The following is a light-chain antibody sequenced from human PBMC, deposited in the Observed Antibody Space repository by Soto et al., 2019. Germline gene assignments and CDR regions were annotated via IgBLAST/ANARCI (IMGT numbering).Light chain of an antibody. V-gene: IGKV2-28*01. CDR2: LGS. CDR1: QSLLHSNGYNY. Sequence: DIVMTQSPRSLPVTPVEPASISCMSSQSLLHSNGYNYLDWYLQKPGQSPQLLIYLGSNRASGVPDRFSGSGSGTDFTLKISRVEAEDVGVYYCMQALQTPWTFGQGTKGDIK. CDR3: MQALQTPWT. J-gene: IGKJ1*01.